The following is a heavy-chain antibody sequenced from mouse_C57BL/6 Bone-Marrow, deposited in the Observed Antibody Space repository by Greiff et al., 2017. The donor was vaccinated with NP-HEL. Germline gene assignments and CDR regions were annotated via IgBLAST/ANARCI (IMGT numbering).Heavy chain of an antibody. CDR2: INSDGGST. CDR3: ERHGYSNSFAY. V-gene: IGHV5-2*01. D-gene: IGHD2-5*01. J-gene: IGHJ3*01. Sequence: EVQVVESGGGLVQPGESLKLSCESTEYDFPSHYMSWVRQTPEQWLAFVAAINSDGGSTYYPDTMERRFIISRDNTKKTLYLQMSSLRSEDTALYYCERHGYSNSFAYWGQGTLVTVSA. CDR1: EYDFPSHY.